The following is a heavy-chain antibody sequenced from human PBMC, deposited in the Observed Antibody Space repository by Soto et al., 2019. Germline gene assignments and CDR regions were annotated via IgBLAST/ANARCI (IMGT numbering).Heavy chain of an antibody. Sequence: NPGGSLRLSCAASGFTFSNAWMNWVLQAPGKGLEWVGRIKSKTDGGTTDYAAPVKGRFTISRDDSKNTLYLQMNSLKTEDTAVYYCTPIAVAGYYYFDYWGQGTLVTVSS. CDR3: TPIAVAGYYYFDY. V-gene: IGHV3-15*07. CDR1: GFTFSNAW. CDR2: IKSKTDGGTT. D-gene: IGHD6-19*01. J-gene: IGHJ4*02.